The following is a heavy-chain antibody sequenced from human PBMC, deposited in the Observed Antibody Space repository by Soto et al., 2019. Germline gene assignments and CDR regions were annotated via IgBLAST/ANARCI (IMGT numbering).Heavy chain of an antibody. CDR2: IGSTGSVT. CDR3: ARARPTSGPAYGLDI. CDR1: GFTFSGYS. D-gene: IGHD3-10*01. Sequence: EVQLVKSGGGLVQPGGSLRLSCAVYGFTFSGYSFNWVRQAPGRGLEWVSFIGSTGSVTHYADSVMGRFTISRDNARNSLHPQMDSLRADDTAVYRVARARPTSGPAYGLDIWGQATVVTVAS. J-gene: IGHJ3*02. V-gene: IGHV3-48*04.